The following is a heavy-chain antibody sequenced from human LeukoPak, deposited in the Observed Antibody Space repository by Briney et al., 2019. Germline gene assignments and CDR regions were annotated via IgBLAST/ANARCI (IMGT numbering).Heavy chain of an antibody. J-gene: IGHJ4*02. D-gene: IGHD4-17*01. CDR1: GGTFSSYT. V-gene: IGHV1-69*02. CDR3: ARLDYGVFFDY. Sequence: SVKVSCKASGGTFSSYTISWVRQAPGQGLEWMGRIIPILGIANYAQKFQGRVTITADKSASTAYMELSSLRSEDTAVYYCARLDYGVFFDYWGQGTLVTVSS. CDR2: IIPILGIA.